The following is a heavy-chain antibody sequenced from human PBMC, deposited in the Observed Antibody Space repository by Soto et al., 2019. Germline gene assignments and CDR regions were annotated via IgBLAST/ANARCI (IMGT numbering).Heavy chain of an antibody. Sequence: PGGSLRLSCAASGFTFDDYAMHWVRQAPGKGLEWVSGISWNSGSIGYADSVKGRFTISRDNAKNSLYLQMNSLRAEDTALYYCAKDVQWLAPYYYYGMDVWGQGTTVTVSS. D-gene: IGHD6-19*01. CDR1: GFTFDDYA. V-gene: IGHV3-9*01. CDR2: ISWNSGSI. CDR3: AKDVQWLAPYYYYGMDV. J-gene: IGHJ6*02.